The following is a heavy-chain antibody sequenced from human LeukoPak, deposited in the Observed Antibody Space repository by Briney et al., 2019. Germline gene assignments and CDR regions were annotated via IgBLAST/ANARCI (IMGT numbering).Heavy chain of an antibody. Sequence: GGSLRLSCAASGFIFSSSWMSWVRQTPGKGLEWVGQTVSEIDGGTTDYAAPVKGRFTISRDGSKSTLYLQMNSLKIEDTAVYYCTTDEDWNYARKDVWGQGATVIVSS. V-gene: IGHV3-15*04. J-gene: IGHJ6*02. D-gene: IGHD1-7*01. CDR2: TVSEIDGGTT. CDR1: GFIFSSSW. CDR3: TTDEDWNYARKDV.